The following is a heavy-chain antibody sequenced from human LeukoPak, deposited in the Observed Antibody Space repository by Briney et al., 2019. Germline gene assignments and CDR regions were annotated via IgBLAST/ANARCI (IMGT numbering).Heavy chain of an antibody. CDR2: IYYSGST. D-gene: IGHD5-12*01. CDR3: AAEYSGYEMYYFDY. J-gene: IGHJ4*02. CDR1: GGSISSSSYY. Sequence: SETLSLTCTVSGGSISSSSYYWGWIRQPPGKGLEWIGSIYYSGSTYYNPSLKSRVTISVDTSKNQFSLKLSSVTAADTAVYYCAAEYSGYEMYYFDYWGQGTLVTVSS. V-gene: IGHV4-39*01.